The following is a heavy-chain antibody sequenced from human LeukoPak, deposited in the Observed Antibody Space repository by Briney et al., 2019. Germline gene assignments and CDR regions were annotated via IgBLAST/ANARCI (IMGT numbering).Heavy chain of an antibody. Sequence: SETLSLTCTVSGGSISSSSYYWGWIRQPPGKGLEWIGSIYYSGSTYYNPSLKSRVTISVDTSKNQFSLKLSSVTAADTAVYYCARERGPNYYGSGSYYTGLCDYWGQGTLVTVSS. CDR3: ARERGPNYYGSGSYYTGLCDY. D-gene: IGHD3-10*01. CDR2: IYYSGST. CDR1: GGSISSSSYY. V-gene: IGHV4-39*07. J-gene: IGHJ4*02.